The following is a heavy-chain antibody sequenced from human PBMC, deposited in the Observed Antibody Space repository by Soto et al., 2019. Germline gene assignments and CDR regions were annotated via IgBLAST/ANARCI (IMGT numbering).Heavy chain of an antibody. V-gene: IGHV3-30-3*01. D-gene: IGHD1-26*01. CDR2: ISYDGGNE. CDR1: RFSFSTYA. CDR3: ARDRSGSHEIDDSLDI. Sequence: QVQLVESGGGVVQPGRSLRLSCAASRFSFSTYAIHWVRQAPGKGLEWVAGISYDGGNEYYADSVKGRFTISRDNSKSTLYLKMNSLGPDVTAVYYCARDRSGSHEIDDSLDIWGRGTMVTVSS. J-gene: IGHJ3*02.